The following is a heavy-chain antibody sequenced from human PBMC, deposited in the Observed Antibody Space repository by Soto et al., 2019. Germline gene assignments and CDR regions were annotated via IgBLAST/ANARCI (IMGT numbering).Heavy chain of an antibody. V-gene: IGHV3-48*01. CDR1: GFSFRKFS. Sequence: PGRPQRLPCVTCGFSFRKFSMNCVRQAKGMGLEWISYITSSSTTIRYADSVKGRFTISRDNSKNTLYLQMNSLRAEDTSVYYCAKEGGXSGSYYISSSYYFDYWGQGTLVTVSS. CDR3: AKEGGXSGSYYISSSYYFDY. CDR2: ITSSSTTI. D-gene: IGHD1-26*01. J-gene: IGHJ4*02.